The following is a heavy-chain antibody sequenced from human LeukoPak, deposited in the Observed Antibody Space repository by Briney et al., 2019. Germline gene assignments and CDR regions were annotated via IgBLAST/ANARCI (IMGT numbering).Heavy chain of an antibody. CDR2: IYYSGST. V-gene: IGHV4-59*08. CDR3: ARQDRDNYYFDY. CDR1: GGSISSYY. J-gene: IGHJ4*02. D-gene: IGHD1-20*01. Sequence: PSETLSLTCTVSGGSISSYYWSWIRQPPGKGLEWIGCIYYSGSTNYNPSLKSRVTISVDTSKNQFSLKLSSVTAADTAVYYCARQDRDNYYFDYWGQGTLVTVSS.